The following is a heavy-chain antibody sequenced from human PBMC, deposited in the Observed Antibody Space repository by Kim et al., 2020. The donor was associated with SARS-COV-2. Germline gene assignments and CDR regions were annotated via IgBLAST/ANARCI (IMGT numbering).Heavy chain of an antibody. CDR1: GGTFSNFA. D-gene: IGHD2-21*02. V-gene: IGHV1-69*10. CDR2: IIPFFGIT. CDR3: ASVVSFIPTTLDYHYMDV. Sequence: SVKVSCKASGGTFSNFAINWIRQAPGQGLEWVGGIIPFFGITDYAQNLQDRVSITADKSTATAYMQLSNLRSEDTAIYYCASVVSFIPTTLDYHYMDVWGRGTTVTVSS. J-gene: IGHJ6*03.